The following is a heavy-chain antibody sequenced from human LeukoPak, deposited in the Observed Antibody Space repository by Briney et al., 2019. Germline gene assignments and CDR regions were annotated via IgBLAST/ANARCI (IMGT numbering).Heavy chain of an antibody. J-gene: IGHJ6*02. CDR3: ARARSTVAAPGAYYYGMDV. CDR2: IIPILGIA. Sequence: SVKVSCKASGGTFSSYAISWVRQAPGQGLEWMGRIIPILGIANYAQKFQGRVTITADKSTSTAYMELSSLRSEGTAVYYCARARSTVAAPGAYYYGMDVWGQGTTVTVSS. D-gene: IGHD2-15*01. CDR1: GGTFSSYA. V-gene: IGHV1-69*04.